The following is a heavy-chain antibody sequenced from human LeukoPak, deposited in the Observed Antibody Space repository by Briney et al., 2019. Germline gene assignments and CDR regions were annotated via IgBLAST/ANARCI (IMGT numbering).Heavy chain of an antibody. J-gene: IGHJ5*02. CDR3: ARDSGYGDARNWFDP. CDR1: GFTFSSYG. D-gene: IGHD4-17*01. Sequence: GGSLRLSCAASGFTFSSYGMHWVRQAPGKGLEWVAVISYDGSNKYYADSVKGRFTISRDNSKNTLYLQMNSLRAEDTAVYYCARDSGYGDARNWFDPWGQGTLVTVSS. CDR2: ISYDGSNK. V-gene: IGHV3-30*03.